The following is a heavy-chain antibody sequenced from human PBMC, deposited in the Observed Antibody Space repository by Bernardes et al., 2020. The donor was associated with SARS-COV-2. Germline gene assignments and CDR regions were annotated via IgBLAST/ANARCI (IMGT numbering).Heavy chain of an antibody. CDR2: IIPILGIA. D-gene: IGHD4-4*01. V-gene: IGHV1-69*02. Sequence: SVKVSCKASGGTFSSYTISWVRQAPGQGLEWMGRIIPILGIANYAQKFQGRVTITADKSTSTAYMELSSLRSEDTAVYYCSLPDGLTTNYYGMDVWGQGTTVTGSS. CDR1: GGTFSSYT. CDR3: SLPDGLTTNYYGMDV. J-gene: IGHJ6*02.